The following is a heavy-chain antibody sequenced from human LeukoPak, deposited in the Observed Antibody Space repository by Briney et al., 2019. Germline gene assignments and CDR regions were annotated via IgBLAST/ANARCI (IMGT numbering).Heavy chain of an antibody. CDR3: ARDFLHSRITILRRHYYGMDV. CDR2: MNPNSGNT. CDR1: GYTFTSYD. J-gene: IGHJ6*02. Sequence: ASVKVSCKASGYTFTSYDINWVRQATGQGLEWMGWMNPNSGNTGYAQKFQGRVTITRNTSISTAYMELSSLRSEDTAVYYCARDFLHSRITILRRHYYGMDVWGQGTTVTVSS. D-gene: IGHD3-9*01. V-gene: IGHV1-8*03.